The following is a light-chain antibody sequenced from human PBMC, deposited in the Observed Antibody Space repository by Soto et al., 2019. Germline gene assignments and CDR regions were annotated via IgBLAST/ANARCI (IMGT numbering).Light chain of an antibody. J-gene: IGKJ1*01. CDR2: AAS. CDR3: QQSYSIPRT. Sequence: IQMTQSPASLSASVGDRVTITCRASQSISNYLDWYQQKPGKAPNLLINAASTLQTGVPSRFSGSGSGTEFTLTISNLEPEDFALYFCQQSYSIPRTFGPGTKVDIK. V-gene: IGKV1-39*01. CDR1: QSISNY.